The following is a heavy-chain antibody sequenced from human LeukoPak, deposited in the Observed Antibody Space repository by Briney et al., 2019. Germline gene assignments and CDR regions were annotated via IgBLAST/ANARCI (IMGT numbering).Heavy chain of an antibody. Sequence: GGSLRLSCAVSGFSFNNHWMSWVRQATGKRLEWVANIKQDGSESYYVGSVKGRFTISRDNAKNSLYLQMNSLRAEDTAVYYCARDFKIMWTPPDYWGQGTLVTVSS. CDR1: GFSFNNHW. V-gene: IGHV3-7*01. D-gene: IGHD3-16*01. J-gene: IGHJ4*02. CDR2: IKQDGSES. CDR3: ARDFKIMWTPPDY.